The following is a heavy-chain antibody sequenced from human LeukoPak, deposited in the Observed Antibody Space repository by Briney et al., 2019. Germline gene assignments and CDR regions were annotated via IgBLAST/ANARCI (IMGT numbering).Heavy chain of an antibody. CDR1: GYTFTSYG. D-gene: IGHD3-3*01. CDR2: ISAYNGNT. Sequence: GASVKVSCKASGYTFTSYGISWVRQAPGQGLEWMGWISAYNGNTNYAQKLQGRVTMTTDTSTSTAYMELRSLRSDDTAVYYCARDPSGVTIFGVVIRRGRYYGMGVWGQGTTVTVSS. J-gene: IGHJ6*02. V-gene: IGHV1-18*01. CDR3: ARDPSGVTIFGVVIRRGRYYGMGV.